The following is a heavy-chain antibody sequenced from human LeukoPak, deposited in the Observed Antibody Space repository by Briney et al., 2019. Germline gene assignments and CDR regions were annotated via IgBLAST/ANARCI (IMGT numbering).Heavy chain of an antibody. CDR1: GGSISSSSYY. Sequence: SETLSLTCTVSGGSISSSSYYWGWIRQPTGKGLEWIGSIYYSGSTYYNPSLKSRVTISVDTSKNQFSLKLSSVTAADTAVYYCAREGRRYDSSGYYWFWGQGTLVTVSS. V-gene: IGHV4-39*07. CDR2: IYYSGST. D-gene: IGHD3-22*01. J-gene: IGHJ4*02. CDR3: AREGRRYDSSGYYWF.